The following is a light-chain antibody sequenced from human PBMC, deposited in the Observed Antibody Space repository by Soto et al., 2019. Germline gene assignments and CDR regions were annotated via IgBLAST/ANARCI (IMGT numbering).Light chain of an antibody. CDR1: QYISTS. Sequence: DIQMTQSPSSLSASVGDRLTITCRASQYISTSLNWYQQKPGNAPNILIYDASRLQSGVPSWFSGSGSGTDFTLTITSMKPEDFGTYYCQQSYSTPTFGQGTRLEIK. J-gene: IGKJ5*01. CDR2: DAS. CDR3: QQSYSTPT. V-gene: IGKV1-39*01.